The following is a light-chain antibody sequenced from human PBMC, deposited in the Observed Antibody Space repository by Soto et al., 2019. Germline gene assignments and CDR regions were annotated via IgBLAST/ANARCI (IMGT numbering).Light chain of an antibody. CDR2: DDD. CDR3: ASWDTDVNAV. V-gene: IGLV1-51*01. Sequence: QSVLTQPPSVSAAPGKKVTISCSGTIFDVADNFVSWYQHFPGTAPKLLIYDDDRRPSGIPDRFSASKSGTSATLRIARVQPGDEADYYCASWDTDVNAVFGGGTKLTVL. J-gene: IGLJ2*01. CDR1: IFDVADNF.